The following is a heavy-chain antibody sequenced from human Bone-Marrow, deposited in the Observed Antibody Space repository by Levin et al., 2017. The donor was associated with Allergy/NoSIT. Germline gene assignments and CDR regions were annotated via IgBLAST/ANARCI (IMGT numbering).Heavy chain of an antibody. J-gene: IGHJ4*02. Sequence: ESLKISCAVNGESFSGYFWTWIRQSPGRGLEWIGQINFNGITTYNPSLKSRVILSVDPTKKQFSLKLNYLTAADTAVYFCARGGEVPSQYYLDYWGQGTLVTVS. CDR3: ARGGEVPSQYYLDY. D-gene: IGHD1-1*01. CDR2: INFNGIT. V-gene: IGHV4-34*01. CDR1: GESFSGYF.